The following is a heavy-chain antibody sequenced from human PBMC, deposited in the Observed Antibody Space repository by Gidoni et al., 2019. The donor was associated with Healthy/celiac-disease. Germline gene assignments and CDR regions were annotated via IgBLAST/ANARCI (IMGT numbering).Heavy chain of an antibody. J-gene: IGHJ6*03. D-gene: IGHD2-2*01. V-gene: IGHV3-21*01. CDR1: GFTFSSYS. CDR2: ISSSSSYI. Sequence: EVQLVESGGGLVKPGGSLRLSCAASGFTFSSYSMNWVRQAPGKGLEWVSSISSSSSYIYYADSVKGRFTISRDNAKNSLYLQMNSLRAEDTAVYYCARDQCSSTSCSLGMDVWGKGTTVTVSS. CDR3: ARDQCSSTSCSLGMDV.